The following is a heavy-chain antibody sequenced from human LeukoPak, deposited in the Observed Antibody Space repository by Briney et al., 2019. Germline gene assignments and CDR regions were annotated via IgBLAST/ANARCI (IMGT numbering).Heavy chain of an antibody. D-gene: IGHD6-13*01. CDR2: ISSSSSYT. V-gene: IGHV3-11*03. J-gene: IGHJ3*02. CDR1: GFTFSSYE. CDR3: ARPIAAAGTVGAFDI. Sequence: GGSLRLSCAASGFTFSSYEMNWIRQAPGKGLEWVSYISSSSSYTNYADSVKGRFTISRDNAKNSLYLQMNSLRAEDTAVYYCARPIAAAGTVGAFDIWGQGTMVTVSS.